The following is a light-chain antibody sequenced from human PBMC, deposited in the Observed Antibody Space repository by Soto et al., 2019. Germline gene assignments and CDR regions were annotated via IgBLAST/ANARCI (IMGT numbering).Light chain of an antibody. V-gene: IGLV2-14*01. J-gene: IGLJ1*01. CDR2: EVS. CDR3: SSYTSSFTYV. Sequence: QSALTQPASVSGSPGQSITISCTGTSSDVGGYNYVSWYQRHPGKPPKLIIYEVSNRPSGVSNRFSGSKSGNTASLTISGLQAEDEAEYYCSSYTSSFTYVFGAGTKVTVL. CDR1: SSDVGGYNY.